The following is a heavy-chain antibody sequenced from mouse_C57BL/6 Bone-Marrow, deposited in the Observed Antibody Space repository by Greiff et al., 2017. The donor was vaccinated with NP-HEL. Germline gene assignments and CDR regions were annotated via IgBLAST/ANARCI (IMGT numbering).Heavy chain of an antibody. D-gene: IGHD1-1*01. CDR1: GYTFTSYT. V-gene: IGHV1-4*01. CDR3: ARTHYYGSSYGYFDV. Sequence: VQLQESGAELARPGASVKMSCKASGYTFTSYTMHWVNQRPGQGLEWIGYINPSSGYTKYNQKFKDKATLTADKSSSTAYMQLSSLTSEDSAVYYCARTHYYGSSYGYFDVWGTGTTVTVSS. CDR2: INPSSGYT. J-gene: IGHJ1*03.